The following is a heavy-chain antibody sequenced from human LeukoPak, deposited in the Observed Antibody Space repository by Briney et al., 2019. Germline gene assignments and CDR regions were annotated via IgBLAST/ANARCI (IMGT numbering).Heavy chain of an antibody. J-gene: IGHJ4*02. CDR1: GGTFSSYA. V-gene: IGHV1-69*04. CDR3: ARARSVTTPYFDY. Sequence: SVKVSCKASGGTFSSYAISWVRQAPGQGLEWMGRIIPILGIANYAQKFQGRVTITADKSTSTAYMELGSLRSEDTAVYYCARARSVTTPYFDYWGQGTLVTVSS. D-gene: IGHD4-17*01. CDR2: IIPILGIA.